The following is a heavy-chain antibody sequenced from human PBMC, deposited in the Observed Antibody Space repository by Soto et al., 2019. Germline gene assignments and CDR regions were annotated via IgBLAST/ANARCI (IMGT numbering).Heavy chain of an antibody. CDR3: ARRMRRDYVYYYYGMDV. CDR2: ISSSSSTI. D-gene: IGHD4-17*01. J-gene: IGHJ6*02. V-gene: IGHV3-48*02. CDR1: GSTFSSYS. Sequence: EVQLVESGGGLVQPGGSLRLSCVASGSTFSSYSMNWVRQAPGKGLEWVSYISSSSSTIYYADSVKGRFTISRDNAKNSLYLQMNSLRDEDTAVYYCARRMRRDYVYYYYGMDVWGQGTTVTVSS.